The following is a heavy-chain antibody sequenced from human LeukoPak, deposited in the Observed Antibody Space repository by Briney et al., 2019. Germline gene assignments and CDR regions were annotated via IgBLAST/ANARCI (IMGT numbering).Heavy chain of an antibody. CDR1: GFSFSSYA. Sequence: GGSLRLSCAAYGFSFSSYAMRWARQAPEKGMEWVSAISGDGTRKYYGDSVKGRFTISRDNSKNTLYLEMSSLRVEDTAIYYCAKWPEGAMDYFDYWGQGTLVTVSS. J-gene: IGHJ4*02. CDR2: ISGDGTRK. CDR3: AKWPEGAMDYFDY. D-gene: IGHD3-16*01. V-gene: IGHV3-23*01.